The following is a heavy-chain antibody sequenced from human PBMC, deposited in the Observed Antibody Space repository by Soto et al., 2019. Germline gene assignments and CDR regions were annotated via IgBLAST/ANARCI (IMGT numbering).Heavy chain of an antibody. V-gene: IGHV1-46*03. D-gene: IGHD4-17*01. J-gene: IGHJ3*02. CDR3: ARTMTTVTTHAFDI. CDR2: INPSGGST. Sequence: ASVKVSCKASGGTFSSYAISWVRQAPRQGLEWMGIINPSGGSTSYAQKCQGRVTMTRDTSTSTVYMELSSLRSEDTAVYYFARTMTTVTTHAFDIWGQGTMVTVSS. CDR1: GGTFSSYA.